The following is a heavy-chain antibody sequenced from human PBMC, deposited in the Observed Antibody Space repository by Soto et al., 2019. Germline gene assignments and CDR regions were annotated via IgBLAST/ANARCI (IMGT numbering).Heavy chain of an antibody. Sequence: ASVKVSCKASGYTFASYAISWVRQAPGQGLEWMGWISPYDDNTNYAQNLQGRVTMTTDTSTRTAYMELSSLKSEDTAVYYCARSRGAAAGINWFDPWGQGXLVTVSS. CDR3: ARSRGAAAGINWFDP. D-gene: IGHD6-13*01. V-gene: IGHV1-18*01. J-gene: IGHJ5*02. CDR2: ISPYDDNT. CDR1: GYTFASYA.